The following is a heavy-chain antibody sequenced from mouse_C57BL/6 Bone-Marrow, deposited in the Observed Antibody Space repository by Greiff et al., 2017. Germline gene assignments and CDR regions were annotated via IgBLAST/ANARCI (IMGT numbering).Heavy chain of an antibody. D-gene: IGHD1-1*01. CDR2: IDPETGGT. Sequence: QVQLKQSGAELVRPGASVTLSCKASGYTFTDYEMHWVKQTPVHGLEWIGAIDPETGGTAYNQKFKGKAILTADKSSSTAYMELRSLTSEDSAVYYCTRAQYYGSSYDYWGQGTTLTVSS. CDR3: TRAQYYGSSYDY. CDR1: GYTFTDYE. J-gene: IGHJ2*01. V-gene: IGHV1-15*01.